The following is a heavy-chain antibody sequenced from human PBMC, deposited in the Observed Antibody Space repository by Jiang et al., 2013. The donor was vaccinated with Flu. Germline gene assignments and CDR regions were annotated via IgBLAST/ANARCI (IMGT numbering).Heavy chain of an antibody. J-gene: IGHJ4*02. Sequence: SAAWNWIRQSPSRGLEWLGRTYYRSKWYNDYAVSVKSRITINPDTSKNQFSLQLNSVTPEDTAVYYCARDSNVVVVATYFDYWGQGTLVTVSS. CDR1: SAA. D-gene: IGHD2-15*01. V-gene: IGHV6-1*01. CDR2: TYYRSKWYN. CDR3: ARDSNVVVVATYFDY.